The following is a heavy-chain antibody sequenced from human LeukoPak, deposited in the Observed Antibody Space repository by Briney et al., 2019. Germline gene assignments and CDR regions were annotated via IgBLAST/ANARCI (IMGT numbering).Heavy chain of an antibody. V-gene: IGHV1-2*02. CDR1: GYTFTGYY. J-gene: IGHJ6*03. CDR3: ARALRFLEWLSRWDYYYYMDV. D-gene: IGHD3-3*01. Sequence: ASVKVSCKASGYTFTGYYMHWVRQAPGQGLEWMGWTNPNSGGTNYAQKFQGRVTMTRDTSISTAYMELSRLRSDDTAVYYCARALRFLEWLSRWDYYYYMDVWGKGTTVTVSS. CDR2: TNPNSGGT.